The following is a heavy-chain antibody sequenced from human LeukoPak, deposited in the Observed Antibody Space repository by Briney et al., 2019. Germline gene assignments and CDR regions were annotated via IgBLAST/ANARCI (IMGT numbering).Heavy chain of an antibody. D-gene: IGHD3-16*01. V-gene: IGHV1-69*04. CDR1: GGTFSSYA. J-gene: IGHJ4*02. Sequence: GASVKVSCKASGGTFSSYAISWVRQAPGQGLEWMGRIIPIFGIANYAQKFQGRVTITADKSTSTAYMELSSLRSEDTAVYYCARETPARLGLGYWGQGTLVTVSS. CDR2: IIPIFGIA. CDR3: ARETPARLGLGY.